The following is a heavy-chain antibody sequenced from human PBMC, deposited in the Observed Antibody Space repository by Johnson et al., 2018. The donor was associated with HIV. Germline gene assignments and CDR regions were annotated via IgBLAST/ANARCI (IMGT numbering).Heavy chain of an antibody. CDR2: IKEDGSEE. Sequence: VQLVESGGGFVQPGRSLRLSCTASGFTFGDYAMSWVRQAPGKGLEWVANIKEDGSEEYYVDSMEGRFTISRDNAKNSLYLQRNSLRAEDTAVYYCAREQLVLGSFRSDALDIWGQGTMVTVSS. V-gene: IGHV3-7*01. CDR1: GFTFGDYA. J-gene: IGHJ3*02. D-gene: IGHD6-13*01. CDR3: AREQLVLGSFRSDALDI.